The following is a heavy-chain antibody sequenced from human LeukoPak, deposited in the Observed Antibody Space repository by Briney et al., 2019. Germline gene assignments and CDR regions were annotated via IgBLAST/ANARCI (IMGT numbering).Heavy chain of an antibody. CDR1: GYTFTSYY. CDR3: ARGEGIAAAQYYDSSGYLLGVDY. Sequence: GASVKVSCKASGYTFTSYYMHWARQAPGQGLEWMGIINPSGGSTSYAQKSQGRVTMTRDTSTSTVYMELSSLRSEDTAVYYCARGEGIAAAQYYDSSGYLLGVDYWGQGTLVTVSS. D-gene: IGHD3-22*01. V-gene: IGHV1-46*01. J-gene: IGHJ4*02. CDR2: INPSGGST.